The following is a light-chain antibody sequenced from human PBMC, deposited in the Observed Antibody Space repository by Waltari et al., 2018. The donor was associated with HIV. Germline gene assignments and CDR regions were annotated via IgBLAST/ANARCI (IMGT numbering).Light chain of an antibody. Sequence: EIVLTQSPGALSLSPGERATLPCRASQSVSSTHLAWYQPRPGQAPRPLLSGTPSRATGIPDRFSGSGSGTDFTLTISRLEPEDFAVYYCQQYGSSAPLTFGGGTKVEIK. J-gene: IGKJ4*01. CDR1: QSVSSTH. CDR2: GTP. V-gene: IGKV3-20*01. CDR3: QQYGSSAPLT.